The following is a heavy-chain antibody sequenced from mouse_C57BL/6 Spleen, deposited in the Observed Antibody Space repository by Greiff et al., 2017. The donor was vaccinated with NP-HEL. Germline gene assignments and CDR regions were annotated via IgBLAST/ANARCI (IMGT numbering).Heavy chain of an antibody. Sequence: QVQLQQSGPELVKPGASVKISCKASGYAFSSSWMNWVKQRPGKGLEWIGRIYPGDGDTYYNGKFKGNATLTADKSSSTTNMHLNSLTSEDSEVYFCARRGDDGYFDYWGQGTTLTVSS. CDR3: ARRGDDGYFDY. D-gene: IGHD2-12*01. V-gene: IGHV1-82*01. J-gene: IGHJ2*01. CDR2: IYPGDGDT. CDR1: GYAFSSSW.